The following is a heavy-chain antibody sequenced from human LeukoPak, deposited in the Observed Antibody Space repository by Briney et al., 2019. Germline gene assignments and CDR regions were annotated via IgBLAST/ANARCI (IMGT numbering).Heavy chain of an antibody. V-gene: IGHV4-34*01. CDR1: GGSFSGYY. J-gene: IGHJ5*02. CDR2: INHSGST. D-gene: IGHD3-16*01. CDR3: ARHWTNGGNNWFDP. Sequence: SETLSLTCAVYGGSFSGYYWSWIRQPPGKGLEWIGEINHSGSTNYNPSLKSRVTISVDTSKNQFSLKLSSVTAADTAVYYCARHWTNGGNNWFDPWGQGTLVTVSS.